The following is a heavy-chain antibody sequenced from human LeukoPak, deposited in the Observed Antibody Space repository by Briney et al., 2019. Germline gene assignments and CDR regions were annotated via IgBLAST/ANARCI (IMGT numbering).Heavy chain of an antibody. CDR3: ARHVLLWWVFDI. CDR2: INHSGRT. Sequence: PSETLSLTCTVYGGSFSDYYWSWIRQPPGRGLEWLGEINHSGRTNYNPSLKSRVTISVDTSKNQFSLKLSSVTAADTAVYYCARHVLLWWVFDIWGQGAMVTVSS. J-gene: IGHJ3*02. CDR1: GGSFSDYY. V-gene: IGHV4-34*01. D-gene: IGHD3-10*01.